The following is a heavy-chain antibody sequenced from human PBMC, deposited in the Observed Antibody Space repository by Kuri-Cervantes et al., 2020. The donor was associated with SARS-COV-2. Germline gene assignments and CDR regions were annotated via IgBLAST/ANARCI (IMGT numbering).Heavy chain of an antibody. CDR2: ISSSSSAI. Sequence: GESLKISCAASGFTFDDYAMHWVRQAPGKGLEWVSYISSSSSAIYYPDSVKGRFTMSRDNAKNLLYLQMNSLRAEDTAVYYCAKDVAAGTRAPPEYFQHWGQGTLVTVSS. CDR1: GFTFDDYA. D-gene: IGHD6-13*01. V-gene: IGHV3-48*01. J-gene: IGHJ1*01. CDR3: AKDVAAGTRAPPEYFQH.